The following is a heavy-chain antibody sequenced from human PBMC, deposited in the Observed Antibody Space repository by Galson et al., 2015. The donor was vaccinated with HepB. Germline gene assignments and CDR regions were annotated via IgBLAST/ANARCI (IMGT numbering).Heavy chain of an antibody. D-gene: IGHD2-21*01. CDR3: ARHVCGGDCPPEGLGANWFDP. Sequence: TLSLTCTVSGGSISSGGYYWSWIRQHPGKGLEWIGYINYRGSTYYNPSLRNRITMSKDTSKNQFSLKLSSVTAADTAIYYCARHVCGGDCPPEGLGANWFDPWGQGTLVTVSS. CDR2: INYRGST. V-gene: IGHV4-31*03. J-gene: IGHJ5*02. CDR1: GGSISSGGYY.